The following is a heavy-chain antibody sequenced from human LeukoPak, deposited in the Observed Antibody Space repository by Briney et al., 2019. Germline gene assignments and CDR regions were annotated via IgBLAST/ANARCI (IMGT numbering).Heavy chain of an antibody. J-gene: IGHJ4*02. Sequence: PGGSLRLSCAASGFTFNNAWMSWVRQAAGKGLEWVGRVKGKTDGETTDYATPVKGRFIISRDDSKDTLYLQMNSLKTEDTAVYYCTTEGYYVSGIYWGQGTLVTVSS. CDR2: VKGKTDGETT. CDR3: TTEGYYVSGIY. V-gene: IGHV3-15*01. D-gene: IGHD3-10*01. CDR1: GFTFNNAW.